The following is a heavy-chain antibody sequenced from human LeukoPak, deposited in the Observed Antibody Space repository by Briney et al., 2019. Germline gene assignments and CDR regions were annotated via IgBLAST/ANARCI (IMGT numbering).Heavy chain of an antibody. CDR1: GFTFTGYY. Sequence: GGSLRLSCSASGFTFTGYYMSWIRQAPGKGLEWVSYIGPSGTVIYYGDSVKGRFTISRDNAKKSLYLQMNSLRAEDTAVYYCARDYNCWGQGTLVTVSS. J-gene: IGHJ4*02. D-gene: IGHD3-10*01. CDR3: ARDYNC. V-gene: IGHV3-11*01. CDR2: IGPSGTVI.